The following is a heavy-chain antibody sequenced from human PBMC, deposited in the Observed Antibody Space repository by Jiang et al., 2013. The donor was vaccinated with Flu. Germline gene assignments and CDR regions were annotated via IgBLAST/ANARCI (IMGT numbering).Heavy chain of an antibody. CDR1: GFTFSSYA. CDR3: AKSFTVTTPPYYFDY. D-gene: IGHD4-17*01. V-gene: IGHV3-23*01. CDR2: ISNRGGNT. Sequence: VQLLESGGGLVQPGGSLRLSCAASGFTFSSYAMNWVRQAPGKGLEWVSTISNRGGNTYYADSVKGRFTISRDNSKNTLYLQMNSLRAEDTALYYCAKSFTVTTPPYYFDYWGQGTLVTVSS. J-gene: IGHJ4*02.